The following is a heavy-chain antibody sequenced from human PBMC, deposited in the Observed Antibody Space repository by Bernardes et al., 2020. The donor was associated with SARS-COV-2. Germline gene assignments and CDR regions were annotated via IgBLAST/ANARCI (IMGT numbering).Heavy chain of an antibody. CDR2: ISAYNGNT. CDR3: ARDSGVYYYDSSGPRGAFDI. J-gene: IGHJ3*02. CDR1: GYTFTSYG. D-gene: IGHD3-22*01. Sequence: ASMKVSCKASGYTFTSYGISWVRQAPGQGLEWMGWISAYNGNTNYAQKLQGRVTMTTDTSTSTAYMELRSLRSDDTAVYYCARDSGVYYYDSSGPRGAFDIWGQGTMVTVSS. V-gene: IGHV1-18*01.